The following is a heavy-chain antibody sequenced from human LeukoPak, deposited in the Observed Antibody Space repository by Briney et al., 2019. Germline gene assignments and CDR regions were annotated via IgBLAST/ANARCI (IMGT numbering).Heavy chain of an antibody. D-gene: IGHD3-10*01. CDR1: GYSISSGYY. V-gene: IGHV4-38-2*02. CDR2: IYHTGYT. CDR3: ARDLPDYYGSGSYFDS. Sequence: SETLSLTCTVSGYSISSGYYWSWIRQPPGKGLEWIGGIYHTGYTFYNPSLKSRVTISVDTSKNQFSLKLSSVTAADTAVYYCARDLPDYYGSGSYFDSWGQGTLVTVSS. J-gene: IGHJ4*02.